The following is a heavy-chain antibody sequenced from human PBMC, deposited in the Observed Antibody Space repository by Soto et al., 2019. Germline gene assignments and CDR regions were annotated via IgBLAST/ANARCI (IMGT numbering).Heavy chain of an antibody. D-gene: IGHD1-26*01. CDR2: INPSGGST. CDR3: ARTPSQSGSYRYFDY. J-gene: IGHJ4*02. CDR1: GYTFTSYY. V-gene: IGHV1-46*01. Sequence: ASVKVSCKASGYTFTSYYMHWVRQALGQGLEWMGIINPSGGSTSYAQKFQGRVTMTRDTSTSTVYMELSSLRSEDTAVYYCARTPSQSGSYRYFDYWGQGTLVTVSS.